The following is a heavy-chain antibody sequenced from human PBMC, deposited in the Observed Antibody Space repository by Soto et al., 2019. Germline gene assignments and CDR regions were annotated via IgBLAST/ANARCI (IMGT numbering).Heavy chain of an antibody. D-gene: IGHD2-2*02. J-gene: IGHJ4*02. CDR3: ARAAYCNSASCYRLDY. CDR2: IWSDGTNK. CDR1: GFAFSTYG. Sequence: PGGSLRLSCASSGFAFSTYGVSWVREAPRKGLEWMAVIWSDGTNKDYTDSVKGRFAISRDNSKNTLYLEMNSLRAEDTAVYFCARAAYCNSASCYRLDYWGQGTLVTVSS. V-gene: IGHV3-33*01.